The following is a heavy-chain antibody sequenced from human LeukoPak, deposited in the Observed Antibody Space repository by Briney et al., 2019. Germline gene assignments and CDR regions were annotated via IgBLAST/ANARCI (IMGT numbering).Heavy chain of an antibody. CDR3: ARARTTRGFDY. J-gene: IGHJ4*02. CDR2: IWYDGSNK. D-gene: IGHD4-17*01. Sequence: GRSLRLSCAASGFTFNSYGIHWVRQAPGKGLEWVAFIWYDGSNKYYADSLKGRFTISRDNSKNTLYLQMNSLRAEDTAVYYCARARTTRGFDYWGQETLVTVSS. CDR1: GFTFNSYG. V-gene: IGHV3-33*01.